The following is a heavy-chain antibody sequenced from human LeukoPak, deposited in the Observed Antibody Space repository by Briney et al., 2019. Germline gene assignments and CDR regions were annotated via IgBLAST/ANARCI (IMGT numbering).Heavy chain of an antibody. Sequence: SVKVSCKASGYTFTGYYMHWVRQAPGQGLEWMGGIIPIFGTANYAQKFQGRVTITADESTSTAYMELSSLRAEDTAVYYCARDRRGYYDSSGYSDAFDIWGQGTMVTVSS. CDR2: IIPIFGTA. CDR3: ARDRRGYYDSSGYSDAFDI. V-gene: IGHV1-69*13. CDR1: GYTFTGYY. J-gene: IGHJ3*02. D-gene: IGHD3-22*01.